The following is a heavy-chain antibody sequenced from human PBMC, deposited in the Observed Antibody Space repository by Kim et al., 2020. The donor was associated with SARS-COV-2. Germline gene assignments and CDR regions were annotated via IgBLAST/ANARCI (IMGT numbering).Heavy chain of an antibody. CDR3: ARGDNDLEYYGMDV. V-gene: IGHV5-51*01. D-gene: IGHD3-3*01. J-gene: IGHJ6*02. Sequence: SPSFQGQVTISADKSISTAYLQWSSLKASDTAVYYCARGDNDLEYYGMDVWGQGTTVTVSS.